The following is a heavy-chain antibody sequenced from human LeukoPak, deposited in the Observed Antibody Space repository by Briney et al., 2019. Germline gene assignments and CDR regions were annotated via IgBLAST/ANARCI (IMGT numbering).Heavy chain of an antibody. CDR1: GFTFNIFG. Sequence: PGRSLRLSCAASGFTFNIFGMHWVRQVPGNGLEWVAVLWANGKTAHYADSVKGRFTISRDSSENTLYLQMNSLRSEDTAVYYCAREGVILDYYYYHMDVWGKGTTVTVSS. CDR2: LWANGKTA. CDR3: AREGVILDYYYYHMDV. V-gene: IGHV3-33*01. D-gene: IGHD3-10*01. J-gene: IGHJ6*03.